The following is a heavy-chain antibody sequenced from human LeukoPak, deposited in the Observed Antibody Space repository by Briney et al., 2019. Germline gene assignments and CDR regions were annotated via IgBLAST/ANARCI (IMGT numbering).Heavy chain of an antibody. CDR1: GYTFTSYY. D-gene: IGHD6-13*01. V-gene: IGHV1-69*05. J-gene: IGHJ6*03. CDR2: IIPIFGTA. Sequence: ASVKVSCKASGYTFTSYYMHWVRQAPGQGLEWMGGIIPIFGTANYAQKFQGRVTITTDESTSTAYMELSSLRSEDTAVYYCASLTQEYSSSAYYYMDVWGKGTTVTVSS. CDR3: ASLTQEYSSSAYYYMDV.